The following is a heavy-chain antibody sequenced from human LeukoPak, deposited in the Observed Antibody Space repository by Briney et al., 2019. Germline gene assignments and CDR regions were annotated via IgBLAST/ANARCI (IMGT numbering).Heavy chain of an antibody. Sequence: SETLSLTCALSGYSISSGYYWGWIRQPPGKGLEWIGSFYHSGSTYYNPSLKSRVTISVDTSKNQFSLKLSSVTAADTAVYYCARATHYCSSTSCHNWFDPWGQGTLVTVSS. CDR1: GYSISSGYY. J-gene: IGHJ5*02. V-gene: IGHV4-38-2*01. CDR3: ARATHYCSSTSCHNWFDP. D-gene: IGHD2-2*01. CDR2: FYHSGST.